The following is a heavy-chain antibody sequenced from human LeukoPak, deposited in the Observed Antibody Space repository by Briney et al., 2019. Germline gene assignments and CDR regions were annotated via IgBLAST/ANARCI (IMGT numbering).Heavy chain of an antibody. CDR3: VRDDAAWLY. J-gene: IGHJ4*02. Sequence: GGSLRLSCAASGFTFNTFGLNWVRQLPGKGLQWVSSNSPSSSYIYYEDSVKGRFTISRDDAKNSLYLQMNSLTVGDTAVYYCVRDDAAWLYWGRGALVTVS. CDR1: GFTFNTFG. D-gene: IGHD6-13*01. CDR2: NSPSSSYI. V-gene: IGHV3-21*01.